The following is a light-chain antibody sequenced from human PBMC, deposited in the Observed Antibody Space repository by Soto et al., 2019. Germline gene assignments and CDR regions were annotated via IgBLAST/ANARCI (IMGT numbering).Light chain of an antibody. CDR3: QHLEGI. Sequence: EIVLTQSPATLSLSPGERATLSCRASQSVSNYLAWYQQTPGQAPRLLIYDASNRATGIPARFSGSGSGTDFTLTIISLEPEDFAVYYCQHLEGIFGGGTKVEIK. J-gene: IGKJ4*01. CDR1: QSVSNY. V-gene: IGKV3-11*01. CDR2: DAS.